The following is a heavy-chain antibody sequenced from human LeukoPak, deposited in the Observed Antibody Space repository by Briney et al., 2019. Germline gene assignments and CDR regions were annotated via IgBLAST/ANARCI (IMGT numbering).Heavy chain of an antibody. CDR3: ARIRYCGGISCYYIDY. J-gene: IGHJ4*02. D-gene: IGHD2-21*01. V-gene: IGHV1-2*02. Sequence: ASVKVSCKASEYTFTGYYIHWVRQAPGQGLEWMGWIDPNTGDSNYVQKFQGRVTLTRDTSISTAYMELSRLRSDDTAFYYCARIRYCGGISCYYIDYWGQGTLVTVSA. CDR2: IDPNTGDS. CDR1: EYTFTGYY.